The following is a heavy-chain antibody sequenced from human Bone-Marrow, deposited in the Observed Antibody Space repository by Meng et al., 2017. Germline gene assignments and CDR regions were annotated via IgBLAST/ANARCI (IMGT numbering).Heavy chain of an antibody. CDR1: GFTFSSYA. J-gene: IGHJ4*02. CDR3: AKDMAVGANRNCFEY. V-gene: IGHV3-30*01. D-gene: IGHD1-26*01. CDR2: ISYDGSNK. Sequence: GGSLRLSCAASGFTFSSYAMHWVRQAPGKGLEWVAVISYDGSNKYYADSVKGRFTISRDNSKNTLYLQMNSLRAEDTAVYYCAKDMAVGANRNCFEYWGQGTLVTVSS.